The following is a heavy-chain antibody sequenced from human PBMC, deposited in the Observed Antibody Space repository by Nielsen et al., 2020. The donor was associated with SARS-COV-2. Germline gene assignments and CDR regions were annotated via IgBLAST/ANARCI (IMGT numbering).Heavy chain of an antibody. D-gene: IGHD6-19*01. CDR2: ISSSSSYI. CDR1: GFTFDDYA. Sequence: GESLKISCAASGFTFDDYAMHWVRQAPGKGLEWVSSISSSSSYIYYADSVKGRFTISRDNAKNSLYLQMNSLRAEDTAVYYCARDDGSGWDKYHYYGMDVWGQGTTVTVSS. V-gene: IGHV3-21*01. CDR3: ARDDGSGWDKYHYYGMDV. J-gene: IGHJ6*02.